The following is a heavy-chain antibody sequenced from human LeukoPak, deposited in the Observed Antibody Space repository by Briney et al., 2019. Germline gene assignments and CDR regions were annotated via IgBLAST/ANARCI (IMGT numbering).Heavy chain of an antibody. V-gene: IGHV4-39*01. CDR3: ARDYGGTYYFDY. CDR1: GGSISSSSYY. D-gene: IGHD4-23*01. CDR2: IYYSGST. Sequence: SETLSLTCTVSGGSISSSSYYWGWIRQPPGKGLEWIGSIYYSGSTYYNPSLKSRVTISVDTSKNQFSLKLSSVTAADTAVYYCARDYGGTYYFDYWGQGTLVTVSS. J-gene: IGHJ4*02.